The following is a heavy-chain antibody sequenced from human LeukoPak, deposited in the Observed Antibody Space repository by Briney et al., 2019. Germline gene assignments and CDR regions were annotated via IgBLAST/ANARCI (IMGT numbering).Heavy chain of an antibody. CDR2: IYYSGST. CDR1: GGSISSYY. D-gene: IGHD3-22*01. CDR3: ARGATYYYDSSGYFDY. V-gene: IGHV4-59*01. J-gene: IGHJ4*02. Sequence: SETLSLTCTVSGGSISSYYWSWIRESPGKGLEWIGYIYYSGSTNYNPSLKSRVTISVDTSKNQFSLKLSSVTAADTAIYYCARGATYYYDSSGYFDYWGQGTLVTVFS.